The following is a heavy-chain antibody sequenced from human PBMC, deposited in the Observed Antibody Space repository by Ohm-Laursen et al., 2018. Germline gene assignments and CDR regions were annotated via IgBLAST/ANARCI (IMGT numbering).Heavy chain of an antibody. V-gene: IGHV3-49*04. CDR1: GFKFGEYG. J-gene: IGHJ4*02. CDR2: IRSKTYGGTT. D-gene: IGHD1-26*01. Sequence: SLRLSCTASGFKFGEYGMSWVRQAPGKGLEWVGFIRSKTYGGTTEYAASVKGRFTISRDDSESIAYLQMNSLETGDTAVYYCTRDRWKWDLLRGFDYWGQGTLVTVSS. CDR3: TRDRWKWDLLRGFDY.